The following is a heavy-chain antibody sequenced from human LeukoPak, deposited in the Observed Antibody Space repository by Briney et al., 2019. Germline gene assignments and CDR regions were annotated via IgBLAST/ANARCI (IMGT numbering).Heavy chain of an antibody. Sequence: GGSLRLSCEASGFTFSNHGMSWVRQAPGKGLDWVSGINGRGDDDYYAASVKGRFTISRDNYRNTLYLHMNGLRAEDTAVYYCAKMGGPERRHYFGSWGQGTLVSVSS. D-gene: IGHD1-1*01. V-gene: IGHV3-23*01. CDR3: AKMGGPERRHYFGS. CDR1: GFTFSNHG. CDR2: INGRGDDD. J-gene: IGHJ4*02.